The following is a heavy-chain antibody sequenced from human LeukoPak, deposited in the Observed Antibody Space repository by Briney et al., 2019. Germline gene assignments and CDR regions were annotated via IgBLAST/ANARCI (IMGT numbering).Heavy chain of an antibody. J-gene: IGHJ4*02. CDR1: GFPLCGFS. V-gene: IGHV3-9*01. Sequence: GGFLRHSLAGPGFPLCGFSLHWGPADPGGGLGGGSGFSLDSCSIGYADSVKGRFTISRDNAKNSLYLQMNSLRAEDTALYYCAKDRSLGYCSGGSCPSLVGDYWGQGTLVTVSS. CDR3: AKDRSLGYCSGGSCPSLVGDY. CDR2: FSLDSCSI. D-gene: IGHD2-15*01.